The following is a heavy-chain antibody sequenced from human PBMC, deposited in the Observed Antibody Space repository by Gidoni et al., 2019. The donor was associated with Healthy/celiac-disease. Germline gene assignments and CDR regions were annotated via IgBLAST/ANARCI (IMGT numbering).Heavy chain of an antibody. J-gene: IGHJ4*02. CDR3: ARGAGWNYFDY. D-gene: IGHD6-13*01. CDR2: IYYSGST. CDR1: GGSISSYY. Sequence: QVQLQESGPGLVKPSETLSLTCTVSGGSISSYYWSWIRQPPGKGLEWIGYIYYSGSTNYNPSLKSRVTISVDTSKNQFSLKLSSVTAADTAVYYCARGAGWNYFDYWGQGTLVTVSS. V-gene: IGHV4-59*01.